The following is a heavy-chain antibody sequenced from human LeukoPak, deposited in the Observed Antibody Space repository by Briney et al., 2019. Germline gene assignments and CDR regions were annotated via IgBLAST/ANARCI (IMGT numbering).Heavy chain of an antibody. J-gene: IGHJ4*02. CDR2: ISGDGGRT. Sequence: PGGSLRLSCAASGFTFDDYAMHWVRQAPGKGLEWVSLISGDGGRTSYADSVKGRFTISRDNSKNSLFLQMNSLRTADTALYYCAKEKFQFFYDSSGYYHNYFDYWGQGTLVTVSS. D-gene: IGHD3-22*01. V-gene: IGHV3-43*02. CDR3: AKEKFQFFYDSSGYYHNYFDY. CDR1: GFTFDDYA.